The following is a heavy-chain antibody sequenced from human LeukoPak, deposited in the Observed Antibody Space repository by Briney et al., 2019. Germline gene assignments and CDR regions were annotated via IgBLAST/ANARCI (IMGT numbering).Heavy chain of an antibody. CDR1: GYTFTDYY. Sequence: GASVKVSCKAYGYTFTDYYMHWVRQAPAQGLEWMGWINPNSGGTNYAQKFQGRVTMTRDTSISAAYMELSRLRSDDTAVYYCAREGPIVGATHLVDYWGQGTLVTVSS. J-gene: IGHJ4*02. V-gene: IGHV1-2*02. CDR3: AREGPIVGATHLVDY. D-gene: IGHD1-26*01. CDR2: INPNSGGT.